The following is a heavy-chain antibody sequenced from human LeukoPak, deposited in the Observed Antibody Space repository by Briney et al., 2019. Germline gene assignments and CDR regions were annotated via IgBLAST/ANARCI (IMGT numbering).Heavy chain of an antibody. CDR2: ISSSSSYI. CDR1: GFTFSSYS. V-gene: IGHV3-21*01. Sequence: AGGSLRLSCAASGFTFSSYSMNWVRQAPGKGLEWVSSISSSSSYIHYADSVKGRFTISRDNAKNSLYLQMNSLRAEDTAVYYCARDRRRRNYYDSSGYDYWGQGTLVTVSS. J-gene: IGHJ4*02. D-gene: IGHD3-22*01. CDR3: ARDRRRRNYYDSSGYDY.